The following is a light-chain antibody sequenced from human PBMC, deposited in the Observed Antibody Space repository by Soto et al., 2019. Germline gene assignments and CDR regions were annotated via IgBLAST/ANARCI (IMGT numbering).Light chain of an antibody. J-gene: IGLJ2*01. CDR3: SSYGGSNNLV. CDR2: EVS. Sequence: QSVLTQPPSASGSPGQSVTISCTGTSSDVGGYNYVSWCQQHPGKAPKLMIYEVSKRPSGVPDRFSGSKSGNTASLTVSGLQAEDEADYYCSSYGGSNNLVFGGGTKLTVL. V-gene: IGLV2-8*01. CDR1: SSDVGGYNY.